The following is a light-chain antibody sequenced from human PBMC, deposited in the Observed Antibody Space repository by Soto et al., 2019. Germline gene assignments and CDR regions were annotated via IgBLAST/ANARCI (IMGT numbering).Light chain of an antibody. CDR1: SSDVGGYIY. J-gene: IGLJ1*01. CDR3: SSYAGSNYV. CDR2: EVN. V-gene: IGLV2-8*01. Sequence: SALTQPASASGSPGQSVTISCTGTSSDVGGYIYVSWYQQHPGKVPKLMIYEVNKRPSGVPDRFSGSRSGNTASLTVSGLQTEDEADYYCSSYAGSNYVFGTGTKVIVL.